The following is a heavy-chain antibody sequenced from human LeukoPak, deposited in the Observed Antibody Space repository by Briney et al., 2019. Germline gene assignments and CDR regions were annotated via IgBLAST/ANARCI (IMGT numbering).Heavy chain of an antibody. J-gene: IGHJ4*02. V-gene: IGHV7-4-1*02. Sequence: ASVKVSCKASGYAFTGYHLHWVRQAPGQGLEGMGWINTDTGNPTYAQGFTGRFVFSLDTSVSTAYLQISSLKAEDTAVYYCAREVGLSSWYRRGGPIDYWGQGTLVTVSS. CDR1: GYAFTGYH. CDR2: INTDTGNP. CDR3: AREVGLSSWYRRGGPIDY. D-gene: IGHD6-13*01.